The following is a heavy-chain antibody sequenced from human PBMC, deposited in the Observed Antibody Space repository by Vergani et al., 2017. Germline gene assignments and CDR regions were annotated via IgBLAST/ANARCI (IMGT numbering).Heavy chain of an antibody. D-gene: IGHD3-9*01. CDR3: AREGDILTGYTGYYYMDV. V-gene: IGHV3-53*02. J-gene: IGHJ6*03. CDR2: IYSGGST. CDR1: GFTVSSNY. Sequence: EVQLVETGGGLIQPGGSLRLSCAASGFTVSSNYMSWVRQAPGKGLEWVSVIYSGGSTYYADPVKGRFTIARDNSKNTLYLQMNSLRAEDTAVYYCAREGDILTGYTGYYYMDVWGKGTTVTVSS.